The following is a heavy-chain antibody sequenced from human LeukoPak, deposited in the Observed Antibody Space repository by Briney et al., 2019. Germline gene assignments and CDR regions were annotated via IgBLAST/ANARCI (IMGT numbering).Heavy chain of an antibody. CDR3: ASAVYDFWSGYDTNWFDP. Sequence: SETLSLTCTVSGGSISSSSYYWGWIRQPPGKGLEWIGSIYYSGSTYYNPSLKSRVTISVDTSKNQFSLKLSSVTAADTAVYYCASAVYDFWSGYDTNWFDPWGQGTLVTVSS. CDR1: GGSISSSSYY. V-gene: IGHV4-39*01. CDR2: IYYSGST. D-gene: IGHD3-3*01. J-gene: IGHJ5*02.